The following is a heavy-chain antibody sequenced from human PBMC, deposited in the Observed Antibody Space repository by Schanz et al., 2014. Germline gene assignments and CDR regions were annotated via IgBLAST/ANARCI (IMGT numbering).Heavy chain of an antibody. V-gene: IGHV3-7*01. D-gene: IGHD7-27*01. J-gene: IGHJ3*02. Sequence: ESGGGFVQPGGSLRLSCAASGFIFSNSWMSWVRQAPGKGLEWVANIKQDGSEKYYVDSVKGRFTISRDNAKNSLYLQMNSLTAEDTAVYYCARENLNWEAFDIWGQGTVVTVS. CDR2: IKQDGSEK. CDR1: GFIFSNSW. CDR3: ARENLNWEAFDI.